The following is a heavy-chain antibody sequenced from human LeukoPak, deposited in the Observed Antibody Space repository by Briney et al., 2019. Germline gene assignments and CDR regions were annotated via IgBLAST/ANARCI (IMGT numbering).Heavy chain of an antibody. CDR1: GFTFSSYW. CDR2: INQDGSEK. Sequence: GGSLRLSCAVSGFTFSSYWMSWVRQAPGKGLEWVANINQDGSEKYYVDSLEGRFTISRDNAKNSLFLQMNSLRAEDTAVYYCARDAYSGGSCYAYWGQGTLVTVSS. J-gene: IGHJ4*02. D-gene: IGHD2-15*01. CDR3: ARDAYSGGSCYAY. V-gene: IGHV3-7*01.